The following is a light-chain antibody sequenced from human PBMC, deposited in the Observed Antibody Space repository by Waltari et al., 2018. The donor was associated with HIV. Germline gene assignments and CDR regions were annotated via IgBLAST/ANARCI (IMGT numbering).Light chain of an antibody. Sequence: IAMTLSPSSLSAALGDRLAITVRASQDIKTNLGWYQQKPGKAPRRLIYSASTLHTGVSSRFRGGGSGTDFTLSIDGLQPEDAANYFCLQLSGLPRTFGQGT. V-gene: IGKV1-17*01. CDR2: SAS. CDR1: QDIKTN. CDR3: LQLSGLPRT. J-gene: IGKJ1*01.